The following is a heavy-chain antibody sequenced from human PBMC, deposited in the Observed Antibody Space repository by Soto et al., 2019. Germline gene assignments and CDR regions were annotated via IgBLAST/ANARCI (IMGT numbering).Heavy chain of an antibody. V-gene: IGHV3-30*18. D-gene: IGHD3-3*01. J-gene: IGHJ4*02. Sequence: ESGGGVVQPGRSLRLSCAASGFTFSSYVMHWVRQAPGKGLEWVAVISYDGSKKYYADSVKGRFTISRDNSKNTLSLQMNSLRAEDTAVYYCAKDPNRFLVWSHYFDYWGQGTLVTVSS. CDR1: GFTFSSYV. CDR2: ISYDGSKK. CDR3: AKDPNRFLVWSHYFDY.